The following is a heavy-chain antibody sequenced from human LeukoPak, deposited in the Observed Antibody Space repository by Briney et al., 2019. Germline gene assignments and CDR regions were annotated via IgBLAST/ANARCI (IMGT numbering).Heavy chain of an antibody. D-gene: IGHD2/OR15-2a*01. CDR1: GYTFTSYA. CDR2: INTNTGNP. Sequence: ASVKVSCKASGYTFTSYAMNWVRQAPGQGLEWMGWINTNTGNPTYAQGFTGRFVFSLDTSVSTAYLQISSLKAEDTAVYYCARDKRSGISYYYYGMDVWGQGTTVTVSS. CDR3: ARDKRSGISYYYYGMDV. J-gene: IGHJ6*02. V-gene: IGHV7-4-1*02.